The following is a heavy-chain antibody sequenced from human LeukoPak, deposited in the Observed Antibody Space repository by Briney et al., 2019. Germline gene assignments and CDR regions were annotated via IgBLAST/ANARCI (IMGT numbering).Heavy chain of an antibody. Sequence: PSETLSLTCTVSGGSISSSSYYWGWIRQPPGKGLEWIGSIYYSGSTYYNPSLKSRVTISVDTSKNQFSLKLSSVTAADTAVYYCARDSTSSASYYDYWGQGTLVTVSS. J-gene: IGHJ4*02. CDR1: GGSISSSSYY. CDR3: ARDSTSSASYYDY. V-gene: IGHV4-39*02. D-gene: IGHD3-22*01. CDR2: IYYSGST.